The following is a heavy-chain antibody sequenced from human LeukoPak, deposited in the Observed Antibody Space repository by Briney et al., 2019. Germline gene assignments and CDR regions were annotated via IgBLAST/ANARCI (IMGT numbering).Heavy chain of an antibody. Sequence: SETLSLTCAVYGGSFSGYYWSWIRQPPGKGLEWIGEINHSGSTNYNPSLKSRVTISVDTSKNQFSLKLSSVTAADTAVYYCASYRGYDNFDYWGQGTLVTVSS. CDR1: GGSFSGYY. J-gene: IGHJ4*02. CDR2: INHSGST. CDR3: ASYRGYDNFDY. V-gene: IGHV4-34*01. D-gene: IGHD5-12*01.